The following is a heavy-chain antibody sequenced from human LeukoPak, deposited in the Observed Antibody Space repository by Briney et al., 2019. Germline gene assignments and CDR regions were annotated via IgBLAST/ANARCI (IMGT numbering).Heavy chain of an antibody. CDR2: IYSGGST. V-gene: IGHV3-53*01. CDR3: ARAPTVTGSYYYYYMEV. D-gene: IGHD4-11*01. CDR1: GFTVSSNY. Sequence: GGSLRLSCAASGFTVSSNYMSWVRQAPGKGLEWVSVIYSGGSTYYADSVKGRFTISRDNSKNTLYLQMNSLRAEDTAVYYCARAPTVTGSYYYYYMEVWGKGTTVTVSS. J-gene: IGHJ6*03.